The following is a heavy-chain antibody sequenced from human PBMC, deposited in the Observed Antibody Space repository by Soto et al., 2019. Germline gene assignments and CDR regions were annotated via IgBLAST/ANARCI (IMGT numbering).Heavy chain of an antibody. CDR3: ARSSMTTVVTPYNWFDP. D-gene: IGHD4-17*01. CDR2: IYYSGST. V-gene: IGHV4-59*01. CDR1: GGSISSYY. J-gene: IGHJ5*02. Sequence: PSETLSLTCTASGGSISSYYWSWIRQPPGKGLEWIGYIYYSGSTNYNPSLKSRVTISVDTSKNQFSLKLSSVTAADTAVYYCARSSMTTVVTPYNWFDPWGQGTLVTVSS.